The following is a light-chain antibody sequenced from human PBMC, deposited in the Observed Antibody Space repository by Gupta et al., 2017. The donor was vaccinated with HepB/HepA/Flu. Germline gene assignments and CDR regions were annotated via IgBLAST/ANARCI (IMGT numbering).Light chain of an antibody. CDR3: AAWDDSRSGWV. V-gene: IGLV1-47*01. CDR1: SSNLGSNY. Sequence: SVLTPPPSASWTPGQRVTISCSGSSSNLGSNYVYWYQQPPGTAPKLLIYRNNQRPSGVPDRFSGSKSATSASVAISGLQAEDEADYYCAAWDDSRSGWVFGGGTKLTVL. CDR2: RNN. J-gene: IGLJ3*02.